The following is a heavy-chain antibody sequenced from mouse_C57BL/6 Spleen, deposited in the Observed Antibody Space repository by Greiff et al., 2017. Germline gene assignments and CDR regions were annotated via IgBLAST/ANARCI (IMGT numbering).Heavy chain of an antibody. V-gene: IGHV1-81*01. CDR1: GYTFTSYG. J-gene: IGHJ4*01. D-gene: IGHD2-4*01. CDR2: IYPRSGNT. CDR3: ARYYCDYDESPYYAMDY. Sequence: QVQLQQSGAELARPGASVKLSCKASGYTFTSYGISWVKQRTGQGLEWIGEIYPRSGNTYYNEKFKGKATLTADKSSSTAYMELRSLTSEDSAVYVCARYYCDYDESPYYAMDYWGQGTSVTVSS.